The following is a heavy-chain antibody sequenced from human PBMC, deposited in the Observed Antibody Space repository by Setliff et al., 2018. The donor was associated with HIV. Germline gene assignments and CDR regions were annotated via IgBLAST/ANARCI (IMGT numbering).Heavy chain of an antibody. D-gene: IGHD3-16*01. CDR2: IDHIGST. CDR1: GETFRGYK. CDR3: ARRAMWGDLDY. V-gene: IGHV4-34*01. J-gene: IGHJ4*02. Sequence: SETLSLTCGVSGETFRGYKWSWIRQSSGKGLVWIGEIDHIGSTTYNPSLKTRITMSSDTSKRQFSLKLSSVTAADTATYYCARRAMWGDLDYWGQGALVTVSS.